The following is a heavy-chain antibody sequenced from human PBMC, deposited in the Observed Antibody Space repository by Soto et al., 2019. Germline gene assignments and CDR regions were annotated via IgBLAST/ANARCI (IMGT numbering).Heavy chain of an antibody. CDR1: GFSLRSSPVG. J-gene: IGHJ4*02. D-gene: IGHD3-10*01. CDR3: AHRLGCSSRNDGFFDF. V-gene: IGHV2-5*02. CDR2: IYWDDDK. Sequence: KESGPMLVEPTEALALTCSFSGFSLRSSPVGVGWFRQPPGKALEWLAVIYWDDDKRYNPSLKTRITMTKDTSRNQVALTMTDMEPKATATYFCAHRLGCSSRNDGFFDFWGQGFPVTVS.